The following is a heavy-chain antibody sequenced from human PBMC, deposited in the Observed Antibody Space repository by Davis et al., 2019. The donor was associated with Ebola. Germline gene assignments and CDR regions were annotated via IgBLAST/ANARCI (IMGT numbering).Heavy chain of an antibody. CDR1: GFTFRSYA. J-gene: IGHJ6*02. CDR2: ISGSGGST. CDR3: AKGDCSGGSCYGVDV. Sequence: GESLKISCAASGFTFRSYAMSWVRQAPGKGLEWVSAISGSGGSTYYADSVKGRFTISRDNSKNTVYLQMNSLRAEDTAVYYCAKGDCSGGSCYGVDVWGQGTTVTVS. D-gene: IGHD2-15*01. V-gene: IGHV3-23*01.